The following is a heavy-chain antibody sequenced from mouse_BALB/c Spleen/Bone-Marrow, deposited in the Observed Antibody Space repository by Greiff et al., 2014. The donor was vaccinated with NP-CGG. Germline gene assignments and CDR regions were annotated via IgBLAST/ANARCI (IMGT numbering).Heavy chain of an antibody. V-gene: IGHV1-84*02. CDR2: IYPGSGNT. J-gene: IGHJ2*01. CDR1: GYTFTDYY. D-gene: IGHD2-10*01. CDR3: ARSAYYGNYGGY. Sequence: QVQLKESGPELVKPGASVKISCKASGYTFTDYYINWVKQKPGRGLEWIGWIYPGSGNTKYNEKFKGKATLTVDTSSSTAYMQLSSLTSEDTAVYFCARSAYYGNYGGYWGQGTTLTVSS.